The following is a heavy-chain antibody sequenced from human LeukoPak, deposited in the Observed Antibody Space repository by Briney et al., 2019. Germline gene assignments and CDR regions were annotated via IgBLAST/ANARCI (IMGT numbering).Heavy chain of an antibody. D-gene: IGHD3-22*01. Sequence: GGSLRLSCAASGFAFSAFAMHWVRQAPGKGLEWVALTSYDESNKRYADSVKGRYTISRDNSKNTLYLQMNSLRAEDTAVYYCARGFDSRFFDKWGQGTLVTVSS. CDR1: GFAFSAFA. CDR3: ARGFDSRFFDK. J-gene: IGHJ4*02. V-gene: IGHV3-30-3*01. CDR2: TSYDESNK.